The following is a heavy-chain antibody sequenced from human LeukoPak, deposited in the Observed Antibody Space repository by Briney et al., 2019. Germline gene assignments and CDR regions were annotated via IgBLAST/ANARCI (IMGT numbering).Heavy chain of an antibody. CDR3: ASDGMAAAGYYFDY. J-gene: IGHJ4*02. CDR2: IYYSGST. CDR1: GGSISSSSYD. V-gene: IGHV4-39*07. D-gene: IGHD6-13*01. Sequence: AETLSLTCTVSGGSISSSSYDWGWIRQPPGKGLEWTESIYYSGSTYYNPSLKSRVIISVDTSKNQFSLKLSSVAAADTAVYYCASDGMAAAGYYFDYWGQGTLVTVSS.